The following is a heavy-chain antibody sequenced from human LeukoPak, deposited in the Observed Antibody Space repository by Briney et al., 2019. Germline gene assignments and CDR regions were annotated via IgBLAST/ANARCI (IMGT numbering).Heavy chain of an antibody. Sequence: GGSLRLSCAASGFPFRNYAMHWVRQAPGKGLEWVAVISYDDGTNKYYGDSVKGRSTIFRDNSENTLYLQMNSLRPEDTAVYYCARDQGQYDILTGYRSYFDYWGQGTLVTVSS. D-gene: IGHD3-9*01. CDR1: GFPFRNYA. V-gene: IGHV3-30*04. J-gene: IGHJ4*02. CDR2: ISYDDGTNK. CDR3: ARDQGQYDILTGYRSYFDY.